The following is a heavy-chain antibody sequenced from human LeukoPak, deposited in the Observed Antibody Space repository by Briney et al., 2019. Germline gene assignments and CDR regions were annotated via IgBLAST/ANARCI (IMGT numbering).Heavy chain of an antibody. CDR3: VRTAYGSGSNFDY. CDR2: ISSNGGST. J-gene: IGHJ4*02. Sequence: GGSLRLSCSASGFTFSNYAMHWVRQAPGKGLEYVSAISSNGGSTYYADSVKGRFTISRDNSKNTLYLQMSSLRAEDTAVYYCVRTAYGSGSNFDYWGQGTLVTVSS. CDR1: GFTFSNYA. V-gene: IGHV3-64D*06. D-gene: IGHD3-10*01.